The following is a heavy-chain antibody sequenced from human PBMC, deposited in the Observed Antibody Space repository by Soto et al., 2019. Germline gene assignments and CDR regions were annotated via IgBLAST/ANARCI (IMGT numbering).Heavy chain of an antibody. D-gene: IGHD6-19*01. V-gene: IGHV1-24*01. J-gene: IGHJ3*02. CDR2: FDPEDGET. CDR1: GYTLTELS. CDR3: ATGVLVMRTKQWLVRPDDDDAFDI. Sequence: ASVKVSCKVSGYTLTELSMHWVRQAPGKGLEWMGGFDPEDGETIYAQKFQGRVTMTEDTSTDTAYMELSSLRSEETAVYYCATGVLVMRTKQWLVRPDDDDAFDIWGQGTMVTVSS.